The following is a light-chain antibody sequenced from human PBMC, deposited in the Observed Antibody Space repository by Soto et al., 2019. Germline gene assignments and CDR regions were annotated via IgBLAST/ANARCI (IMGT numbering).Light chain of an antibody. CDR2: DVS. CDR3: SSYTSSSTRV. CDR1: SSDVGGYNY. V-gene: IGLV2-14*01. J-gene: IGLJ1*01. Sequence: QSVLTQPPSASGSPGQSVTISCTGTSSDVGGYNYVSWYQQHPGKAPKLMIYDVSNRPSGVSNRFSGSKSGNTASLTISGLQAEDEADYYCSSYTSSSTRVFGTGTKVTVL.